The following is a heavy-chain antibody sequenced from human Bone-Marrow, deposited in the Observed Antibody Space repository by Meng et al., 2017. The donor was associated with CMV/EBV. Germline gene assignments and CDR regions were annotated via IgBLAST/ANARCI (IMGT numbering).Heavy chain of an antibody. D-gene: IGHD2-2*01. CDR3: ATDPDYPQVPRNQLPP. J-gene: IGHJ5*02. CDR2: ISSSSSYI. CDR1: EFTFSSYN. Sequence: GESLKISCTASEFTFSSYNMNWVRQAPGKGLEWVSSISSSSSYIYYADSVKGRFTISRDNAKYSLYLQMNSLRAEDTAGYYCATDPDYPQVPRNQLPPWGQGTLVTVSS. V-gene: IGHV3-21*01.